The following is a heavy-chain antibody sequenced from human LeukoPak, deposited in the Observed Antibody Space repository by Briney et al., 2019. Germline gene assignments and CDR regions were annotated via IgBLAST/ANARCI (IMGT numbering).Heavy chain of an antibody. V-gene: IGHV4-59*01. CDR3: ARHYFDSGAYYAIDAFTV. CDR2: IYYRGST. J-gene: IGHJ3*01. D-gene: IGHD3-22*01. Sequence: SETLSPTCTVSGGSFTNYYWSWIRQPPGMGMEWIGYIYYRGSTNYNPSLKSRVTISLDTSRNQFSLKLTSVTPADTAVYYCARHYFDSGAYYAIDAFTVWGRGTMVTVSS. CDR1: GGSFTNYY.